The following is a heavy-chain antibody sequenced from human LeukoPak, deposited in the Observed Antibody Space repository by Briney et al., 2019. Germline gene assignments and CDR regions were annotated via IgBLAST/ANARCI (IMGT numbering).Heavy chain of an antibody. J-gene: IGHJ4*02. Sequence: ASVKVSCKASGYTFTGYYMHWVRQAPGQGLEWMGWINPNSGGTNYAQKFQGRVTMTRDTSISTAYMELSGLRSDDTAVYYCVPSANYYYFDYWGQGTLVTVSS. CDR3: VPSANYYYFDY. CDR2: INPNSGGT. V-gene: IGHV1-2*02. CDR1: GYTFTGYY. D-gene: IGHD1-26*01.